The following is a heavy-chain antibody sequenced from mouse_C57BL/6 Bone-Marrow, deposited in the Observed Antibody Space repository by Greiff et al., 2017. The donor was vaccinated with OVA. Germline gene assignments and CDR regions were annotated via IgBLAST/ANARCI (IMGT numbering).Heavy chain of an antibody. V-gene: IGHV1-53*01. CDR2: INPSNGGT. Sequence: VQLQQSVAELVRPGASVKLSCTASGFNIKNTYMHWVKQRPGQGLEWIGNINPSNGGTNYNEKFKSKATLTVDKSSSTAYMQLSSLTSEDSAVYYCARFYYGASFAYWGQGTLVTVSA. CDR3: ARFYYGASFAY. D-gene: IGHD1-1*01. CDR1: GFNIKNTY. J-gene: IGHJ3*01.